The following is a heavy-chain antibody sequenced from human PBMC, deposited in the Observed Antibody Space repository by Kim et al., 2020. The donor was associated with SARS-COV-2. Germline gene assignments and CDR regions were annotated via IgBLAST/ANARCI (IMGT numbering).Heavy chain of an antibody. CDR1: GGSISSSSYY. CDR3: ARPVYRQAAGTFWFDP. Sequence: SETLSLTCTVSGGSISSSSYYWGWIRQPPGKGLEWIGSIYYSGSTYYNPSLKSRVTISVDTSKNQFSLKLSSVTAADTAVYYCARPVYRQAAGTFWFDPWGQGTLVTVSS. D-gene: IGHD6-13*01. J-gene: IGHJ5*02. CDR2: IYYSGST. V-gene: IGHV4-39*01.